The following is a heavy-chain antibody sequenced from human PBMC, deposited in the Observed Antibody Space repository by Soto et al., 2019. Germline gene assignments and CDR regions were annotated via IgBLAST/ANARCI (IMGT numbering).Heavy chain of an antibody. CDR2: IYYSGST. J-gene: IGHJ4*02. CDR1: GGSISCSSYY. V-gene: IGHV4-39*01. Sequence: QLQLQESGPGLVKPSETLSLTCTVSGGSISCSSYYWGWIRQPPGKGLEWIGSIYYSGSTYYNPSLKSRVTISVDTSKNQFSLKLSSVTAADTAVYYCARLWFGEFATSYFDYWGQGTLVTVSS. CDR3: ARLWFGEFATSYFDY. D-gene: IGHD3-10*01.